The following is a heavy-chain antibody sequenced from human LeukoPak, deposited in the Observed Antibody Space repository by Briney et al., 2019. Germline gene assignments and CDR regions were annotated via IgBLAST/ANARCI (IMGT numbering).Heavy chain of an antibody. Sequence: SETLSLTCTVSGGSISSYYWSWIRQPPGKGLEWIGYIYYSGSTNYNPSLKSRVTISVDTSKNQFSLKLSSVTAADTAVYYCAREGNTMAPGSGGAFDIWAKGQWSPSLQ. CDR1: GGSISSYY. V-gene: IGHV4-59*01. J-gene: IGHJ3*02. D-gene: IGHD3-10*01. CDR2: IYYSGST. CDR3: AREGNTMAPGSGGAFDI.